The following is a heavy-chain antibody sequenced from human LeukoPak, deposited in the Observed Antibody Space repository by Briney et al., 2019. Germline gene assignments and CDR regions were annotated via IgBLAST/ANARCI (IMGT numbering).Heavy chain of an antibody. J-gene: IGHJ3*02. Sequence: SETLSLTCAVSGYSISSGYYWGWFRQPPGKGLEWIGSIYHSGSTYYNPSLKSRVTISVDTSKNQFSLKLSSVTAADTAVYYCARPNLGYYFDAFDIWGQGTMVTVSS. CDR3: ARPNLGYYFDAFDI. CDR1: GYSISSGYY. V-gene: IGHV4-38-2*01. CDR2: IYHSGST. D-gene: IGHD3-22*01.